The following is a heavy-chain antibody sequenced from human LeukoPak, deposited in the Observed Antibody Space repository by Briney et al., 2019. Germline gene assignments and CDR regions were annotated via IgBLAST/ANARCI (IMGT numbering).Heavy chain of an antibody. CDR2: IYYSGST. CDR1: GFTFSSYA. J-gene: IGHJ4*02. CDR3: ARQLYHYDSNRYYYFDY. D-gene: IGHD3-22*01. V-gene: IGHV4-39*01. Sequence: PGGSLRLSCAASGFTFSSYAMTWIRQPPGKGLEWIGSIYYSGSTYYNPSLKSRVTISVDTSKNQFSLKLSSVTAADTAVYYCARQLYHYDSNRYYYFDYWGQGTLVTVSS.